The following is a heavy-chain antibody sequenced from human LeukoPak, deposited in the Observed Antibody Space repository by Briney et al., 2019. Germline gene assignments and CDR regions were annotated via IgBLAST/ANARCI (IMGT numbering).Heavy chain of an antibody. CDR1: GFAFSSYG. V-gene: IGHV3-30*03. D-gene: IGHD5-24*01. CDR2: ISYDGSNK. J-gene: IGHJ6*02. CDR3: ARDRGAQIGRSRATTNGAYYYYYGMDV. Sequence: GGSLRLSCAASGFAFSSYGMHWVRQAPGKGLEWVAVISYDGSNKYYADSVKGRFTISRDNSKNTLYLQMNSLRAEDTAVYYCARDRGAQIGRSRATTNGAYYYYYGMDVWGQGTTVTVSS.